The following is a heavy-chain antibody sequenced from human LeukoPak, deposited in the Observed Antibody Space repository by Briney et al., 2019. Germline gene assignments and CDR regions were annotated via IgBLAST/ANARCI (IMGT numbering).Heavy chain of an antibody. V-gene: IGHV3-21*01. Sequence: GGSLRLSCAASGFTFSSYSMNWVRQASGKGLEWVSSISSSSSYIYYADSVKGRFTISRDNAKDSLYLQMNSLRAEDTAVYYCAMYSSSPIDYWGQGTLVTVSS. J-gene: IGHJ4*02. D-gene: IGHD6-13*01. CDR1: GFTFSSYS. CDR2: ISSSSSYI. CDR3: AMYSSSPIDY.